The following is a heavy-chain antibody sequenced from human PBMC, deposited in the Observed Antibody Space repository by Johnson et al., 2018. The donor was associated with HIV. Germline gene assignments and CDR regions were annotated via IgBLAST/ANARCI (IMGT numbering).Heavy chain of an antibody. D-gene: IGHD3-16*01. Sequence: EMQLVESGGGLFQPGGSLRLSCAASGFTVSSNYMTWVRQAPGKRLEWVSVIYSGGTTYNADSVKGRFTISRDNSKNTLYLQMNSLRAEDTAVYYCAREGGPPKLAFDIWGQGTMVTVSS. CDR2: IYSGGTT. J-gene: IGHJ3*02. V-gene: IGHV3-66*01. CDR3: AREGGPPKLAFDI. CDR1: GFTVSSNY.